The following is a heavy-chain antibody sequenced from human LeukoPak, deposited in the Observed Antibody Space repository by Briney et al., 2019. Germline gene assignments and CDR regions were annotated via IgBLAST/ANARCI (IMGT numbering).Heavy chain of an antibody. D-gene: IGHD3-3*01. CDR3: AREGYIDFWSGYHGGFDY. CDR2: INPNSGGT. V-gene: IGHV1-2*06. Sequence: ASVKVSCKASGYTFTGYYMHWVRQAPGQGLEWMGRINPNSGGTNYAQKFQGRVTMTRDTSISTAYMELSRLRSDDTALYYCAREGYIDFWSGYHGGFDYWGQGTLVTVSS. CDR1: GYTFTGYY. J-gene: IGHJ4*02.